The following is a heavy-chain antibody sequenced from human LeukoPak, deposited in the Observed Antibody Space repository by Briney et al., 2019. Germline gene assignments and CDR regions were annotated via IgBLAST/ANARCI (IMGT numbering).Heavy chain of an antibody. CDR2: IYPGDSDT. V-gene: IGHV5-51*01. J-gene: IGHJ4*02. CDR3: VRFGLTSSLDY. D-gene: IGHD6-13*01. Sequence: TGESLKISCKGSGYSFTSYWIGWVRQVPGKGLEWMGLIYPGDSDTRYSPSFQGQVTFSVDASISTAYLQLSGLRASDTAIYYCVRFGLTSSLDYWGQGTLVTVSS. CDR1: GYSFTSYW.